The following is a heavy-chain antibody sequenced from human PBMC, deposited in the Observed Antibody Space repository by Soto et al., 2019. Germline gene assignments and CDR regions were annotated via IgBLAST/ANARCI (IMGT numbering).Heavy chain of an antibody. J-gene: IGHJ4*02. Sequence: GGSLRLSCAASGFTFSSYAMSWVRQAPGKGLEWVSAISGSGGSTYYADSVKGRFTISRDNSKNTLYLQMNSLRAEDTAVYCCAKVGGTYYYDSSGYGAFDYWGQGTLVTVSP. CDR3: AKVGGTYYYDSSGYGAFDY. CDR2: ISGSGGST. D-gene: IGHD3-22*01. CDR1: GFTFSSYA. V-gene: IGHV3-23*01.